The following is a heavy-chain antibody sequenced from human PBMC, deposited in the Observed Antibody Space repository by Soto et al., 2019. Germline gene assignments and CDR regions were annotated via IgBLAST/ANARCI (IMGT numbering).Heavy chain of an antibody. CDR2: IMPVFRTP. CDR1: GGTFSNSA. D-gene: IGHD3-3*02. CDR3: ASDKDRPQLGGNYYYILDV. V-gene: IGHV1-69*12. Sequence: QVQLEQSGAEVKKPGSSVKVSCKASGGTFSNSAISWVRQAPGQGLEWMGGIMPVFRTPDYAQKFQGRVTITADESTSTAYMELSGLRSDDTAVYFCASDKDRPQLGGNYYYILDVWRQGTTVTVSS. J-gene: IGHJ6*02.